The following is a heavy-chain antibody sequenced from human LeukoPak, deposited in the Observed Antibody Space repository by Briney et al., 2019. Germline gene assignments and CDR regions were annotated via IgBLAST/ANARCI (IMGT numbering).Heavy chain of an antibody. J-gene: IGHJ4*02. CDR1: GFTFSSYS. V-gene: IGHV3-23*01. Sequence: GGSLRLSCAASGFTFSSYSMSWVRRAPGKGLEWVSGISGSGGSTDYADSVKGRFTISRDNSKSTLYLQMNSLRVEDTAVYYRAKDPGYQVVYCFDYWGQGTLVTVSS. CDR3: AKDPGYQVVYCFDY. CDR2: ISGSGGST. D-gene: IGHD2-2*01.